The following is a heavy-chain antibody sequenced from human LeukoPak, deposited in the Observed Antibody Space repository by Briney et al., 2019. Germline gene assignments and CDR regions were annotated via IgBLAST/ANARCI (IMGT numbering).Heavy chain of an antibody. CDR3: ARDRPYYYFDY. CDR2: IKQDGSEE. J-gene: IGHJ4*02. CDR1: GFTFSNHW. D-gene: IGHD2-21*01. Sequence: GGSLRLSCAASGFTFSNHWLSWVRQAPGKGLEWVANIKQDGSEEYYVDSVKGRFTISRDNAKNSLYLQMNSLRAEDTAVYYCARDRPYYYFDYWGQGTLVTVS. V-gene: IGHV3-7*04.